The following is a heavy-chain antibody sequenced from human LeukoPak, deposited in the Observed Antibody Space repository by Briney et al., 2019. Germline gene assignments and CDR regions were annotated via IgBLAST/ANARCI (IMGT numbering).Heavy chain of an antibody. CDR3: ARQLSASDSTWYYYYYMDV. J-gene: IGHJ6*03. CDR2: IYYSGST. D-gene: IGHD2-2*01. CDR1: GGSISSSSYY. V-gene: IGHV4-39*01. Sequence: SETLSLTCTVSGGSISSSSYYWGWIRQPPGKGLEWIGSIYYSGSTYYNPSLKSRVTISVDTSKNQFSLKLSSVTAADTAVYYCARQLSASDSTWYYYYYMDVWGKGTTVTVSS.